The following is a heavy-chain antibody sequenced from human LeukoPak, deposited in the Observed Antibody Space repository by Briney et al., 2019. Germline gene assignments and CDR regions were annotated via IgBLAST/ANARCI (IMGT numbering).Heavy chain of an antibody. CDR3: AKRYCSSTTCYDDRGAFDY. CDR2: IYHSGST. J-gene: IGHJ4*02. D-gene: IGHD2-2*01. CDR1: GGSISSSNW. Sequence: SETLSLTCAVSGGSISSSNWWSWIRQPPGQGLEWIGEIYHSGSTNYNPSLKSRVTISVDKSKTQFSLKLSSVTAADTAVYYCAKRYCSSTTCYDDRGAFDYWGQGTLVTVSS. V-gene: IGHV4-4*02.